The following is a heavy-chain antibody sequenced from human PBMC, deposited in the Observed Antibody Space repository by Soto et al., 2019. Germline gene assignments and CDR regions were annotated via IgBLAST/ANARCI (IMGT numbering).Heavy chain of an antibody. J-gene: IGHJ6*03. D-gene: IGHD3-3*01. V-gene: IGHV4-59*01. CDR1: GGSISSYY. CDR2: IYYSGST. CDR3: ARDTPIFGVVTYYYMEV. Sequence: SETLSLTCTVSGGSISSYYWSWIRQPPGKGLEWIGYIYYSGSTNYNPSLKSRVTIPVDTSKNQFSLKLSSVTAADTAVYYCARDTPIFGVVTYYYMEVWGKGTTVTVSS.